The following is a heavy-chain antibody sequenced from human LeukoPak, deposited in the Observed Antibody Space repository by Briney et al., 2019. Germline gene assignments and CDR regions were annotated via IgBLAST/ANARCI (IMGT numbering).Heavy chain of an antibody. J-gene: IGHJ4*02. V-gene: IGHV4-39*01. CDR1: GGSISSSSYY. D-gene: IGHD5-12*01. CDR3: ARRGGYSGYGPFDY. Sequence: PSETLSLTCTVSGGSISSSSYYWGWIRQPPGKGLEWIGSIYYSGSTYYNPSLKSRVTMSVDTSKNQFSLKLSSVIAADTAVYYCARRGGYSGYGPFDYWGQGTLVTVSS. CDR2: IYYSGST.